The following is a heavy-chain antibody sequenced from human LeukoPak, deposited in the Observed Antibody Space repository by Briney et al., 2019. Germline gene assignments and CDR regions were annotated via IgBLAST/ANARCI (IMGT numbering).Heavy chain of an antibody. D-gene: IGHD3-22*01. CDR3: ARVPPNYYDNY. V-gene: IGHV3-7*03. CDR2: IKQDGSER. Sequence: GGSLRLSCAASGFTFSSYWMTWVRQAPGKGLEWVANIKQDGSERNYVDSVKGRFTISRDNAKNSLYLQMNTLRDEDTAVYYCARVPPNYYDNYWGQGTLVTVSS. J-gene: IGHJ4*02. CDR1: GFTFSSYW.